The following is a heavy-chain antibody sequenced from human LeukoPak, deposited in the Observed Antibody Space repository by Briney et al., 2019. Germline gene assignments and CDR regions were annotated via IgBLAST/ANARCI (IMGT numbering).Heavy chain of an antibody. V-gene: IGHV3-30*18. D-gene: IGHD3-22*01. CDR2: ISYDGSNK. CDR3: AKEGYYYDSSGYNYYYGMDV. Sequence: GGSLRLSCAASGFTFSSYGMHWVRQAPGKGLEWVAVISYDGSNKYYADSVKGRFTISRDNSKNTLYLQMNSLRAEDTAVYYCAKEGYYYDSSGYNYYYGMDVWGKGTTVTVSS. CDR1: GFTFSSYG. J-gene: IGHJ6*04.